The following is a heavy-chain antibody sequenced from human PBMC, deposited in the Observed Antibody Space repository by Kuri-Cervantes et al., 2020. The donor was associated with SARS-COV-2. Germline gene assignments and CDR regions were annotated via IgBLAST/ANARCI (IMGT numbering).Heavy chain of an antibody. V-gene: IGHV4-4*07. CDR1: GGSISSYY. CDR3: ARRSGYCSSTSCQEAYYGMDV. CDR2: IYTSGST. Sequence: GSLRLSCTVSGGSISSYYWSWIRRPTGKGLEWIGRIYTSGSTNYNPSLKSRVTMSVDTSKNQFSLKLSSVTAADTAVYYCARRSGYCSSTSCQEAYYGMDVWGQGTTVTVSS. J-gene: IGHJ6*02. D-gene: IGHD2-2*01.